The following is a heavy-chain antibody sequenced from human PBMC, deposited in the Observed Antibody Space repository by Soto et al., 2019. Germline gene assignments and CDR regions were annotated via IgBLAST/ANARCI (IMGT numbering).Heavy chain of an antibody. CDR2: IMPGSSHI. CDR3: VSDRGYGHASVPYS. D-gene: IGHD5-18*01. Sequence: PGGSLRLSCAASGFTFSIYSMNWVRQAPGKGLEWVSYIMPGSSHIFYADSVKGRFTISRDNAKNSLYLQMNSLRAEDTAVYYWVSDRGYGHASVPYSWGQGTLVTVSS. V-gene: IGHV3-48*01. J-gene: IGHJ4*02. CDR1: GFTFSIYS.